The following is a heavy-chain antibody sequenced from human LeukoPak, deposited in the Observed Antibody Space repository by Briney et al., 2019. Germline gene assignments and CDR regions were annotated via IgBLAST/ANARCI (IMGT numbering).Heavy chain of an antibody. CDR1: GGSISSSNW. CDR3: ARGRQSYRWPLSGRNYFDY. CDR2: IYHSGST. V-gene: IGHV4-4*02. D-gene: IGHD3-10*01. Sequence: PSETLSLTCAVSGGSISSSNWWSWVRPPPGKGLEWIGEIYHSGSTNYNPSLKSRVTISVDTSKNQFSLKLSSVTAADTAVYYCARGRQSYRWPLSGRNYFDYWGQGTLVTVSS. J-gene: IGHJ4*02.